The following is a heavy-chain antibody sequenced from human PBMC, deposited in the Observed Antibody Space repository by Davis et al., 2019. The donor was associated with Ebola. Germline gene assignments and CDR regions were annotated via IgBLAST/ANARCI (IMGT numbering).Heavy chain of an antibody. CDR3: AKVSSYGHGFSYYYGMDV. D-gene: IGHD5-18*01. Sequence: GESLKISCAASGFTFSSYAMSWVRQAPGKGLEWVSAISGSGGSTYYADSVKGRFTISRDNSKNTLYLQMNSLRAEDTAVYYCAKVSSYGHGFSYYYGMDVWGQGTTVTVSS. J-gene: IGHJ6*02. CDR2: ISGSGGST. V-gene: IGHV3-23*01. CDR1: GFTFSSYA.